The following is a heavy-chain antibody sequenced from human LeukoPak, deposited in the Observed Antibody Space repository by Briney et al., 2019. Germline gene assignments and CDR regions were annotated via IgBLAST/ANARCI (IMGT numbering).Heavy chain of an antibody. V-gene: IGHV3-21*01. D-gene: IGHD1-7*01. CDR2: ISSSSTYI. Sequence: PGGSLRLSCAASGFTFSSYSMNWVRQAPGKGLEWVSFISSSSTYIYYADSVKGRLTISRDNAKNSLYLQMNSLRAEDTAVYYCARGPPYNWNYVHAVAVNFDYWGQGTLVTVSS. CDR3: ARGPPYNWNYVHAVAVNFDY. J-gene: IGHJ4*02. CDR1: GFTFSSYS.